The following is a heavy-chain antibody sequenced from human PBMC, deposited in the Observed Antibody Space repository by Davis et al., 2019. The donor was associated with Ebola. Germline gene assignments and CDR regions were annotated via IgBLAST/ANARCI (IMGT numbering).Heavy chain of an antibody. CDR3: ARDYYDSSYYYYYGMDV. CDR2: IYYSGST. V-gene: IGHV4-59*12. CDR1: GGSISSYY. Sequence: MPSETLSLTCTVSGGSISSYYWSWIRQPPGKGLEWIGYIYYSGSTNYNPSLKSRVTISVDTSNNQFSLKLSSVTAADTAVYYCARDYYDSSYYYYYGMDVWGQGTTVTVSS. J-gene: IGHJ6*02. D-gene: IGHD3-22*01.